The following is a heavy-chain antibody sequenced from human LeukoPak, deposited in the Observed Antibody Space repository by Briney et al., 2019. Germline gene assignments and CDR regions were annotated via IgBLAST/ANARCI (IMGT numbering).Heavy chain of an antibody. CDR1: TFTFSSDS. Sequence: GGSLRLSCAASTFTFSSDSMIWVREAPGKALECVSSISSSSDYIYYPDSVNGRFTISGENAKNSLYLQMNSLRVEDSGVYYCARDSGSSWREGLNYWGQGTLVTVSS. CDR3: ARDSGSSWREGLNY. D-gene: IGHD6-13*01. CDR2: ISSSSDYI. V-gene: IGHV3-21*01. J-gene: IGHJ4*02.